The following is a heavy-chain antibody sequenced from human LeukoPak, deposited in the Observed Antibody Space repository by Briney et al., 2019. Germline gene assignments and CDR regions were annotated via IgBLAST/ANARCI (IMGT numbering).Heavy chain of an antibody. J-gene: IGHJ4*02. CDR2: ISSSSSYI. CDR3: ASSSTRGPGNY. CDR1: GFTFSDYY. Sequence: GGSLRLSCAASGFTFSDYYMNWVRQAPGKGLEWVSSISSSSSYIYYADSVKGRFTISRDNAKNSLYLQMNSLRAEDTAVYYCASSSTRGPGNYWGQGTLVTVSS. D-gene: IGHD1-26*01. V-gene: IGHV3-21*01.